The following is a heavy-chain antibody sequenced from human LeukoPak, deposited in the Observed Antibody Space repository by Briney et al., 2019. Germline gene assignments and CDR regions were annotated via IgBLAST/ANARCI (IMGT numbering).Heavy chain of an antibody. D-gene: IGHD6-13*01. CDR1: GFTFSNSW. CDR2: IKQDGSEK. Sequence: GGSLRLSCAASGFTFSNSWMSWVRQAPGEGLEWVANIKQDGSEKYYVDSVKGRFTISRDNAKNSLYLQMNSLRAGDTAVYYCARGYSSSWFDYWGQGTLVTVSS. V-gene: IGHV3-7*04. CDR3: ARGYSSSWFDY. J-gene: IGHJ4*02.